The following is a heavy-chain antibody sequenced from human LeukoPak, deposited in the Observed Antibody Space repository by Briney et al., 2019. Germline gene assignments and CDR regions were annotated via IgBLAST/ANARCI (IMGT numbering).Heavy chain of an antibody. D-gene: IGHD2-15*01. Sequence: SETLSLTCTVSGGSLSSSSYYWGWIRQPPGKGLEWIGSIYYSGSTYYNPSLKSRVTISVDTSKNQFSLKLSSVTAADTAVYYCARDLAELFDYWGQGTLVTVSS. V-gene: IGHV4-39*07. CDR1: GGSLSSSSYY. CDR2: IYYSGST. J-gene: IGHJ4*02. CDR3: ARDLAELFDY.